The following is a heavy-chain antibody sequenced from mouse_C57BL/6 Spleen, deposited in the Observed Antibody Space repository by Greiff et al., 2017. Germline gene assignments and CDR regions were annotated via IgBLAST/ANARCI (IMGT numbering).Heavy chain of an antibody. J-gene: IGHJ3*01. CDR3: ARPYDYDEGFAY. CDR1: GYTFTTYP. Sequence: VQLQESGAELVKPGASVQMSCKASGYTFTTYPIEWMKQNHGKSLEWIGNFHPYNDDTKYNEKFKGKATLTVEKSSSTVYLELSRLTSDDSAVYYCARPYDYDEGFAYWGQGTLVTVSA. D-gene: IGHD2-4*01. V-gene: IGHV1-47*01. CDR2: FHPYNDDT.